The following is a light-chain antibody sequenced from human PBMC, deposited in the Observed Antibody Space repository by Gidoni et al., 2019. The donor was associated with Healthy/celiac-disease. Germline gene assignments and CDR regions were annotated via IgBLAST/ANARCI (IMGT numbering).Light chain of an antibody. V-gene: IGKV1-33*01. CDR3: QQYDNLPRST. Sequence: DIQMTQSPSSLSASVGDRVTITCQASQDISNYLNWYQQKPGKAPKLLIYDASNLETGVPSRFSGSGSGTDYTFTISSLQPEDIATYYCQQYDNLPRSTFXQXTKLEIK. CDR2: DAS. J-gene: IGKJ2*02. CDR1: QDISNY.